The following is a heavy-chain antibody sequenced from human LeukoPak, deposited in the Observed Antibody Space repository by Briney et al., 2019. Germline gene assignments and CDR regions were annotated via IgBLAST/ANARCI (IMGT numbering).Heavy chain of an antibody. V-gene: IGHV3-9*01. CDR3: ARLSSRWGDTYGTFDN. CDR2: ISWNSVRT. Sequence: PGGSLRLSCAASGFTFGEFAMHWVRQPPGRGLEGFSGISWNSVRTDYADSVKDRFTISRDNAENSLYLQINSLRPEDTALYYCARLSSRWGDTYGTFDNWGQGTLVTVSS. D-gene: IGHD5-18*01. CDR1: GFTFGEFA. J-gene: IGHJ4*02.